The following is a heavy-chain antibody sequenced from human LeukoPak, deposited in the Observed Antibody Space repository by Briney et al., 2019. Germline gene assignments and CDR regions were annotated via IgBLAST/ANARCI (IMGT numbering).Heavy chain of an antibody. D-gene: IGHD6-6*01. CDR3: ARHSDVPLDL. V-gene: IGHV5-51*01. CDR2: IWPDDSDT. Sequence: RGESLKISCKASGYNFTNHWVAWVRQRPGEGLEWMGIIWPDDSDTRYSPSFQGLVTISVDKSIGTAHLQWRSLKASDTVLYFCARHSDVPLDLWGQGTLVIVSS. CDR1: GYNFTNHW. J-gene: IGHJ5*02.